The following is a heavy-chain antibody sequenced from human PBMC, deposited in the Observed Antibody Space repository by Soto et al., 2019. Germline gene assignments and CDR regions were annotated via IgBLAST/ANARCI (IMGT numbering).Heavy chain of an antibody. D-gene: IGHD6-19*01. J-gene: IGHJ6*02. Sequence: PGGSLRLSCAASGFTFSSYAMSWVRQAPGKGLEWVSAISGSGGSTYYADSVKGRFTISRDNSKNTLYLQMNSLRAEDTAVYYCATPALGYSSGWYVAYYYGMDVWGQGTTVTVSS. CDR3: ATPALGYSSGWYVAYYYGMDV. CDR2: ISGSGGST. V-gene: IGHV3-23*01. CDR1: GFTFSSYA.